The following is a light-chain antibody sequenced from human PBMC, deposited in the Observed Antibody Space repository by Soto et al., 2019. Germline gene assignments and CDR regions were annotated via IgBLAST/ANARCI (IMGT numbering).Light chain of an antibody. Sequence: QSALTQPASVSGSPGQSITISCTGTSSDVGGYNYVSWYQQHPGKAPKLMIYDVSSRPSGVSNRFSGSKSGNTASLTTSGLQAEDEADYYCSSYTSSSTRIVFGGGTNSPS. CDR2: DVS. V-gene: IGLV2-14*01. J-gene: IGLJ2*01. CDR3: SSYTSSSTRIV. CDR1: SSDVGGYNY.